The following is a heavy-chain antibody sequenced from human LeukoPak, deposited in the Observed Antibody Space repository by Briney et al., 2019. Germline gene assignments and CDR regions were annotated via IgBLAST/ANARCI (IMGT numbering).Heavy chain of an antibody. CDR1: GGSFSGYY. CDR2: INQSGST. J-gene: IGHJ4*02. CDR3: ARSPMRGAGYSYGKHPATFDY. V-gene: IGHV4-34*01. Sequence: SETLSLTCAVYGGSFSGYYWSWIRQPPGKGLEWIGEINQSGSTNYNPSLKSRVTISIDTSKNQFSLKLSSLTAADTAVYYCARSPMRGAGYSYGKHPATFDYWGQGTLVTVSS. D-gene: IGHD5-18*01.